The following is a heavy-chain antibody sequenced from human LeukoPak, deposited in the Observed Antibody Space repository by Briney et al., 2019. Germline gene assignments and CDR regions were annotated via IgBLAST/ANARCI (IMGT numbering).Heavy chain of an antibody. CDR2: IYYSGST. J-gene: IGHJ4*02. CDR1: GGSVSSGSYY. Sequence: PSGTLSLTCTVSGGSVSSGSYYWSWIRQPPGKGLEWIGYIYYSGSTNYNPSLKSRVTISVDTSKNQFSLKLSSVTAADTAVYYCARAVLYSSGWWALFDYWGQGTLVTVSS. CDR3: ARAVLYSSGWWALFDY. D-gene: IGHD6-19*01. V-gene: IGHV4-61*01.